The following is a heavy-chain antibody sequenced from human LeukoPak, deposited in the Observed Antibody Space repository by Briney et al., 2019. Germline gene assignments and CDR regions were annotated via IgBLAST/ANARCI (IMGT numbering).Heavy chain of an antibody. CDR1: GFTFSSCW. V-gene: IGHV3-7*05. J-gene: IGHJ4*02. CDR3: ATGGYTYTH. D-gene: IGHD5-18*01. CDR2: IKQDGSEK. Sequence: GGALRLSCAAAGFTFSSCWRSGVRRATGKGLERVANIKQDGSEKYYVDSVKGRFTISRDNAKNSLYLQMNSLRAEDTAVYFCATGGYTYTHWGQGTLVTVSS.